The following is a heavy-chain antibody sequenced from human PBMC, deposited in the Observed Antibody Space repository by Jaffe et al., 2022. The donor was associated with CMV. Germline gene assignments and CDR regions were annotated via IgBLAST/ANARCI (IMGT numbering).Heavy chain of an antibody. V-gene: IGHV3-33*01. CDR1: GFTFSSYG. J-gene: IGHJ4*02. CDR2: IWYDGSNK. Sequence: QVQLVESGGGVVQPGRSLRLSCAASGFTFSSYGMHWVRQAPGKGLEWVAVIWYDGSNKYYADSVKGRFTISRDNSKNALYLQMNSLRDEDTAVYYCARDNVGGAGYFFDYWGQGTLVTVSS. CDR3: ARDNVGGAGYFFDY. D-gene: IGHD3-10*01.